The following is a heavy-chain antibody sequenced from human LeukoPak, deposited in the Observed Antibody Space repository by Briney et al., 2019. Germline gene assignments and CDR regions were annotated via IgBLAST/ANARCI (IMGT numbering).Heavy chain of an antibody. V-gene: IGHV3-7*01. J-gene: IGHJ4*02. CDR1: GFTFSSYW. D-gene: IGHD6-19*01. CDR2: IKQDGSEK. CDR3: ARQWLVPVFDY. Sequence: GGSLRLSCAASGFTFSSYWMSWARQAPGKGLEWVANIKQDGSEKYYVDSVKGRFTISRDNAKNSLYLQMNSLRAEDTAVYYCARQWLVPVFDYWGQGTLVTVSS.